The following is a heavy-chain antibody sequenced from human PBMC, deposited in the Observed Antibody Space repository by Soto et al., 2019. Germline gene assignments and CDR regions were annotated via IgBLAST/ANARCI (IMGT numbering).Heavy chain of an antibody. V-gene: IGHV1-18*01. CDR2: ISAYNGNT. CDR1: GYTFTSYG. J-gene: IGHJ6*03. CDR3: ARVDYYVSGSYYILPYYYYYYMDV. D-gene: IGHD3-10*01. Sequence: GASVKVSCKASGYTFTSYGISWVRQAPGQGLEWMGWISAYNGNTNYAQKLQGRVTMTTDTSTSTAYMELRSLRSDDTAVYYCARVDYYVSGSYYILPYYYYYYMDVWGKGTTVTVSS.